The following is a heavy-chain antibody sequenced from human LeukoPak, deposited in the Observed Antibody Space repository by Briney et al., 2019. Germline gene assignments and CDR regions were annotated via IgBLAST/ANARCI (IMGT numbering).Heavy chain of an antibody. Sequence: GGSLRLSCADSGFTFSTYSMNWVRQAPGKGLEWVSYISSSSTTIHYADSVKGRFTISRDNAKNSLYLQMNSLRAEDTAVYYCARDSGSSGWYAAFDIWGQGTMVTVSS. D-gene: IGHD6-19*01. CDR1: GFTFSTYS. V-gene: IGHV3-48*04. CDR2: ISSSSTTI. J-gene: IGHJ3*02. CDR3: ARDSGSSGWYAAFDI.